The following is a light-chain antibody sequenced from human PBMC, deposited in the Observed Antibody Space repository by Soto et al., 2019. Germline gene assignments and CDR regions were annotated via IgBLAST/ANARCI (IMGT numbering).Light chain of an antibody. CDR2: GAS. CDR3: QQYNTYPWT. V-gene: IGKV3-15*01. J-gene: IGKJ1*01. Sequence: EMVMSQSPATLSVSPGERATLSCRASQSISSNLAWYQQKPGQAPRLLIYGASSRATGIPARFSGSGSGTEFTLTIRSLQPDDFASYFCQQYNTYPWTFGQGTMVDI. CDR1: QSISSN.